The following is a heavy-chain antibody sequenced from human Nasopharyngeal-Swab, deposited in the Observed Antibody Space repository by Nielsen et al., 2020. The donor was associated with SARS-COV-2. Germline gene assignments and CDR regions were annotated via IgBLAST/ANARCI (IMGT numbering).Heavy chain of an antibody. CDR3: ARRILYPVGWFHP. CDR2: INHSGRT. D-gene: IGHD2-15*01. J-gene: IGHJ5*02. V-gene: IGHV4-34*01. Sequence: SETLSLTCAVYGGSFRGYYWSWIRQPPGKGLEWIGEINHSGRTNYNPSLKSRVTISVDTSKNQFSLKLSSVTAADTAVYYCARRILYPVGWFHPWGQGTLVTASS. CDR1: GGSFRGYY.